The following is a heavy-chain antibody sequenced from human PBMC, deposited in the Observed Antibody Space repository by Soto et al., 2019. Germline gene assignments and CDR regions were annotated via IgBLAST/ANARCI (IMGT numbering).Heavy chain of an antibody. J-gene: IGHJ6*02. Sequence: SVKVSCKASGGTFSSYAISWVRQAPGQGLEWMGGIIPIFGTANYAQKFQGRVTITADESTSTAYMELSSLRSEDTAVYYCAREADIVENYYYGMDVWDQGTTVTVSS. D-gene: IGHD2-15*01. CDR3: AREADIVENYYYGMDV. CDR2: IIPIFGTA. V-gene: IGHV1-69*13. CDR1: GGTFSSYA.